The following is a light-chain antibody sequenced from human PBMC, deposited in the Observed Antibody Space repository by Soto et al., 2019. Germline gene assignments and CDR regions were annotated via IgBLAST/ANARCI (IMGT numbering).Light chain of an antibody. CDR2: GAS. J-gene: IGKJ1*01. CDR3: QQYGSPRWT. CDR1: QSVSSSY. Sequence: IVLTQSPGTLSLSPGERATLSCRASQSVSSSYLAWYQQNRGQAPRLLIYGASSRATGIPDRFSGSGSGTDFTLTISRLEPEDFAVYYCQQYGSPRWTFGQGTKVDMK. V-gene: IGKV3-20*01.